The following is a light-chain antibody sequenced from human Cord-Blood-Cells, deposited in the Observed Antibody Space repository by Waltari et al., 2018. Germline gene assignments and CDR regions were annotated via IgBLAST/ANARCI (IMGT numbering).Light chain of an antibody. CDR2: GKN. CDR1: SPRSYY. J-gene: IGLJ2*01. Sequence: SSELTQDPAVSVALGQTVRITCQEDSPRSYYASWYQQKPGQAPVLVIYGKNNRPSGIPDRFSGSSSGNTASLTITGAQAEDEADYYCNSRDSSGNHLVFGGGTKLTVL. V-gene: IGLV3-19*01. CDR3: NSRDSSGNHLV.